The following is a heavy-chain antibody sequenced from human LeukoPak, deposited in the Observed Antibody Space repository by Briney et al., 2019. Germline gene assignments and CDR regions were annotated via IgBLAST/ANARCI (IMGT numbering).Heavy chain of an antibody. CDR1: GFTFSSYA. V-gene: IGHV3-23*01. CDR3: AKDRPIVDSVREDYFDY. CDR2: ISGSGGST. J-gene: IGHJ4*02. D-gene: IGHD5-12*01. Sequence: GGSLRLSCAASGFTFSSYAMSWVRQAPGKGLEWVSAISGSGGSTYYADSVKGRFTISRDNSKNTLYLQMNSLRAEDTAVYYCAKDRPIVDSVREDYFDYWGQGTLVTVSS.